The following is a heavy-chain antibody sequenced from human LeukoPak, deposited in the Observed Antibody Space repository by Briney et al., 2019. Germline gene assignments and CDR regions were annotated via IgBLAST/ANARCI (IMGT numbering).Heavy chain of an antibody. V-gene: IGHV3-33*01. CDR3: ARGGIVATIGYYYYGMDV. Sequence: GGSLRLSCVASGFTFSRYGMHWVRQAPGKGLEWVAVIWYDGSNKYYADSVKGRFTISRDNSKNTLYLQMNSLRAEDTAVYYCARGGIVATIGYYYYGMDVWGQGTTVTVSS. D-gene: IGHD5-12*01. CDR2: IWYDGSNK. CDR1: GFTFSRYG. J-gene: IGHJ6*02.